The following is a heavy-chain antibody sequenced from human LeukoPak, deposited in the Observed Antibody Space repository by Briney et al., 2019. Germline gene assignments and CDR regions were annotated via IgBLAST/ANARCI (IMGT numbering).Heavy chain of an antibody. D-gene: IGHD3-10*01. CDR1: GYSISSGYY. Sequence: PSETLSLTCAVSGYSISSGYYWGWIRQPPGKGLEWIGSIYRSGSTYYNPSLKSRVTISVDTSKNQFSLKVTSVTAADTAVYYCARRTGSGSYYVDFWGQGTVVTVSS. J-gene: IGHJ4*02. CDR2: IYRSGST. CDR3: ARRTGSGSYYVDF. V-gene: IGHV4-38-2*01.